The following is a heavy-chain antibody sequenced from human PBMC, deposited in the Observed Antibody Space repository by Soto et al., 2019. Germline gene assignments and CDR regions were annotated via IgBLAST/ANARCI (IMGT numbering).Heavy chain of an antibody. Sequence: ASVKVSCKPSGYTFTSYAIFWVRQAPGQRLEWMGWINAGNGNTKYSQKFQGRVTITRDTSASTAYMGLSSLRSEDTAVYYCAREGQFYDSRGFYYSFDSWGQGTRVTVSS. CDR2: INAGNGNT. V-gene: IGHV1-3*01. J-gene: IGHJ4*02. CDR3: AREGQFYDSRGFYYSFDS. CDR1: GYTFTSYA. D-gene: IGHD3-22*01.